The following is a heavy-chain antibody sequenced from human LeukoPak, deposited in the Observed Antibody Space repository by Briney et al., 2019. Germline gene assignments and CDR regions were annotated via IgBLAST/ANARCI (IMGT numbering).Heavy chain of an antibody. Sequence: GGSLRLSCAASGLSISIYGMHWVRQAPGKGLEWVAFIRYDGSNKYYADSVKGRFTISRDNSKDTLYLQMNSLRAEDTAVYYCARDTFTMVRGVIRYWGQGTLVTVSS. CDR3: ARDTFTMVRGVIRY. J-gene: IGHJ4*02. CDR1: GLSISIYG. V-gene: IGHV3-30*02. CDR2: IRYDGSNK. D-gene: IGHD3-10*01.